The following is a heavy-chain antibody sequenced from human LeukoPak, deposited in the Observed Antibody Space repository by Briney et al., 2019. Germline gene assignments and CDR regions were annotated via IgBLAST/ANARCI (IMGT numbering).Heavy chain of an antibody. J-gene: IGHJ4*02. CDR2: ISPNSGVT. CDR1: GYTFTAYY. D-gene: IGHD4-17*01. Sequence: ASVKVSCKTSGYTFTAYYIHWVRQAPGQGLEGMGWISPNSGVTNYAQNFQGRVTMTRDTSISTAYMELSRLSSDDTAVYYCARGMTTVTTCDFWGQGTLVTVSS. V-gene: IGHV1-2*02. CDR3: ARGMTTVTTCDF.